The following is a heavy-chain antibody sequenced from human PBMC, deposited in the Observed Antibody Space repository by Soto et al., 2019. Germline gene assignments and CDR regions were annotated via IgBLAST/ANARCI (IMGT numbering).Heavy chain of an antibody. V-gene: IGHV4-30-4*01. D-gene: IGHD6-6*01. CDR2: IYYSGST. J-gene: IGHJ4*02. CDR1: GGSISSGDYY. Sequence: ASETLSLTCTVSGGSISSGDYYWSWIRQPPGKGLEWIGYIYYSGSTYYNPSLKSRVTISVDTSKNQFSLKLSSVTAADTAVYYCAREYSSSSPFDYWGQGTLVTVSS. CDR3: AREYSSSSPFDY.